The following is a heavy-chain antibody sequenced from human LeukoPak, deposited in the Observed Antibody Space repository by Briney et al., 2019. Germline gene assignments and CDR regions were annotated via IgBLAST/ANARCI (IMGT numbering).Heavy chain of an antibody. Sequence: ASVKVSRKASGYTFTSYAMHWVRQAPGQRLEWMGWINAGNGNTKYSQKFQGRVTITRDTSASTAYMELSSLRSEDTAVYYCATDYGDHDAFDIWGQGTMVTVSS. CDR1: GYTFTSYA. CDR2: INAGNGNT. V-gene: IGHV1-3*01. CDR3: ATDYGDHDAFDI. D-gene: IGHD4-17*01. J-gene: IGHJ3*02.